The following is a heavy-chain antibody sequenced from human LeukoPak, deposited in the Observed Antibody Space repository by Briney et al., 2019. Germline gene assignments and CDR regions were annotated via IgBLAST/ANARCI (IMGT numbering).Heavy chain of an antibody. D-gene: IGHD1-14*01. CDR2: IYYSGST. CDR3: ASLPGPYYYGMDV. V-gene: IGHV4-39*01. CDR1: GGSISSSSYY. J-gene: IGHJ6*02. Sequence: PSETLSLTCTVSGGSISSSSYYWGWIRQPPGKGLEWIGSIYYSGSTYYNPSLKSRVTISVDTSKNQLSLKLSSVTAADTAVYYCASLPGPYYYGMDVWGQGTTVTVSS.